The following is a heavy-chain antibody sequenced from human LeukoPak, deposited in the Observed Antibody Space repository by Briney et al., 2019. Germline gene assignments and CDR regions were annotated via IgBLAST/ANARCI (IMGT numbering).Heavy chain of an antibody. CDR3: AREGVVTTVTTWSFDP. D-gene: IGHD4-17*01. CDR2: INTNTGNP. V-gene: IGHV7-4-1*02. Sequence: GASVKVSCKASGYTFTSYAMNRVRQAPGQGLEWMGWINTNTGNPTYAQGFTGRFVFSLDTSVSTAYPQISSLKAEDTAVYYCAREGVVTTVTTWSFDPWGQGTLVTVSS. CDR1: GYTFTSYA. J-gene: IGHJ5*02.